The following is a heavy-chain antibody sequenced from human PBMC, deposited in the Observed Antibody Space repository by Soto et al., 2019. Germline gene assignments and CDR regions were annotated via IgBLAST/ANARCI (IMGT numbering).Heavy chain of an antibody. CDR2: INHSGST. CDR3: ARLEGLATISYYFDF. Sequence: SETLSLTCAVYGGSFSGYYWSWIRQPPGKGLEWIGEINHSGSTNYNPSLKSRVTISVDTSKNQFSLKLNFVTAADSAVYFCARLEGLATISYYFDFWGPGALVTVSS. CDR1: GGSFSGYY. V-gene: IGHV4-34*01. D-gene: IGHD3-9*01. J-gene: IGHJ4*02.